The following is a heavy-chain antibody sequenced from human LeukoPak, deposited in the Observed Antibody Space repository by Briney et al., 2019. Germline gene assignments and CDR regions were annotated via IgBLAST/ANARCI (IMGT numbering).Heavy chain of an antibody. D-gene: IGHD2-21*02. Sequence: KSSETLSLTCAVYGGSFSGYYWSWIRQPPGKGLEWIGEINHSGSTNYNPSLKSRVTISVDTSKNQFSLKLSSVTAADTAVYYCARAPLRSRYLDYWGQGTLVTVSS. V-gene: IGHV4-34*01. J-gene: IGHJ4*02. CDR2: INHSGST. CDR3: ARAPLRSRYLDY. CDR1: GGSFSGYY.